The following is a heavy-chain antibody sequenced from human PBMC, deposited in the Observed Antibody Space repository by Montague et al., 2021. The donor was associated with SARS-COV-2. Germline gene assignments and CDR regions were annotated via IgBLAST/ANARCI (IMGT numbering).Heavy chain of an antibody. CDR2: INHSGST. CDR1: GGSFSGYY. J-gene: IGHJ6*02. D-gene: IGHD4-17*01. CDR3: ARALPVTTFFYSYYGMDV. Sequence: SETLSLTCAVYGGSFSGYYWSWIRQPPGKGLEWIGEINHSGSTNYNPSLKSRVTISVDTSKNQFSLELSSVIAADTAVYYCARALPVTTFFYSYYGMDVWGQGTTVTVSS. V-gene: IGHV4-34*01.